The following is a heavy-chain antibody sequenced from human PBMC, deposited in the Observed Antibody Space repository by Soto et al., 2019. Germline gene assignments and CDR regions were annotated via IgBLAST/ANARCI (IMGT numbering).Heavy chain of an antibody. CDR1: GFTFSSYD. CDR3: ARGLRYYDFWSGYYTHYYYGMDV. Sequence: GGSLRLSCAASGFTFSSYDMHWVRQATGKGLEWVSAIGTAGDTYYPGSVKGRFTISRENAKNSLYLQMNSLRAGETAVYYCARGLRYYDFWSGYYTHYYYGMDVWGQGTTVTVSS. J-gene: IGHJ6*02. CDR2: IGTAGDT. V-gene: IGHV3-13*01. D-gene: IGHD3-3*01.